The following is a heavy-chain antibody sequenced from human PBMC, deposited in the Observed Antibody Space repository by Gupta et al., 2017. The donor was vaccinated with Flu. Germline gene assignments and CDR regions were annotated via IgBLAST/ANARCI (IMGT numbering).Heavy chain of an antibody. CDR3: ARETGYYDSSGNSNDAFDI. D-gene: IGHD3-22*01. Sequence: QVQLVQSGAEVKKPGSSVKVSCKASGGTFSSYAISWVRQAPGQGLEWMGGIIPIFGTANYAQKFQGRVTITADKSTSTAYMELSSLRSEDTAVYYCARETGYYDSSGNSNDAFDIWGQGTMVTGSS. CDR2: IIPIFGTA. CDR1: GGTFSSYA. V-gene: IGHV1-69*06. J-gene: IGHJ3*02.